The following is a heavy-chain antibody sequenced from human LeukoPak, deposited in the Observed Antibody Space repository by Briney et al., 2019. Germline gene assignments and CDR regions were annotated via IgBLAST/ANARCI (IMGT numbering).Heavy chain of an antibody. CDR1: GFTFSSCA. J-gene: IGHJ4*02. V-gene: IGHV3-23*01. D-gene: IGHD6-19*01. CDR3: AKDSGVAPAVAGPGY. CDR2: ISGSGGST. Sequence: GGSLRLSCAASGFTFSSCAMSWVRQAPGKGLEWVSVISGSGGSTYYADSVKGRFTISRDNSKNTLYLQMNSLRAEDTAVYYCAKDSGVAPAVAGPGYWGQGTLVTVSS.